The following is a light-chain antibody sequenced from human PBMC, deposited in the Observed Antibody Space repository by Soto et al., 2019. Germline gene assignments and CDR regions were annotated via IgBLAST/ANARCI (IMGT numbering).Light chain of an antibody. V-gene: IGKV1-5*01. CDR3: QQYNSYSRT. Sequence: DIPMTQSPSTLYSSLGDRVTITWRASQSISGWFAWYQQKPGKAPKLLIYDASSLESGVPSRFSGSGSGTEFTLTISSLKNDDFATYDCQQYNSYSRTFGQGTKVDNK. CDR1: QSISGW. J-gene: IGKJ1*01. CDR2: DAS.